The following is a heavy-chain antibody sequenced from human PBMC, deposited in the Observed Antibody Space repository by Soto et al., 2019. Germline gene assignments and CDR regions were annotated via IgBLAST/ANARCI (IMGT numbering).Heavy chain of an antibody. CDR2: INHSGST. Sequence: SETLSPTCAVYGGSFGASSWTRMRQPPRTALGWIGEINHSGSTNYNPSLKSRVTISVDTSKNQFSLKLSSVTAADTAVYYCARDPLFLFLEWLPLVYYYGMDVWGQGTMVT. J-gene: IGHJ6*02. CDR3: ARDPLFLFLEWLPLVYYYGMDV. D-gene: IGHD3-3*01. V-gene: IGHV4-34*01. CDR1: GGSFGASS.